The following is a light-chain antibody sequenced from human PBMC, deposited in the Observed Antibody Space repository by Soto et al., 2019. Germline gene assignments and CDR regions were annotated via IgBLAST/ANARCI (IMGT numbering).Light chain of an antibody. Sequence: DIHLTQSPSSLAASLGDTVTLPXRASRSIAIYVNWDQQRTVKAPXPXXHAASTLQIGVQSMFSGGGTGTAFTINIGSLQPEDVATYYCRQSYTIPPSFGQGTKV. CDR2: AAS. CDR1: RSIAIY. CDR3: RQSYTIPPS. V-gene: IGKV1-39*01. J-gene: IGKJ1*01.